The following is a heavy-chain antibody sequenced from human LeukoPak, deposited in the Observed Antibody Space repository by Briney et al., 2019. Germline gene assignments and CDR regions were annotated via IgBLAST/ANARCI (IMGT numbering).Heavy chain of an antibody. V-gene: IGHV1-69*04. CDR1: GGTFSSYA. Sequence: SVKVSCKASGGTFSSYAISWVRQAPGQGREWMGRIIPILGIANYAQKFQGRVTITADKSTSTAYMELSSLRSEDTAVYYCARDEAAADKVDVFGYWGQGTLVTVSS. CDR3: ARDEAAADKVDVFGY. CDR2: IIPILGIA. J-gene: IGHJ4*02. D-gene: IGHD6-13*01.